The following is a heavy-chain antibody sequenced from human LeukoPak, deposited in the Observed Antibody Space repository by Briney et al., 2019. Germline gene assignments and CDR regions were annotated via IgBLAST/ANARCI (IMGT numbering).Heavy chain of an antibody. D-gene: IGHD3-16*01. V-gene: IGHV1-2*06. CDR3: AREIGMGAFDYYYYGMDV. CDR2: INPNSGGT. CDR1: GYTFTGYY. Sequence: ASVKVSCKASGYTFTGYYMHWVRQAPGQGLEWMGRINPNSGGTNYAQKFQGRVTMTRDTSISTAYMELSRLRSDDTAVYYCAREIGMGAFDYYYYGMDVWGQGTTVTVSS. J-gene: IGHJ6*02.